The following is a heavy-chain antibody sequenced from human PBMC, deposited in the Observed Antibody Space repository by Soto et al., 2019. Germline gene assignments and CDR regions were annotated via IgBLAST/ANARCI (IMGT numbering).Heavy chain of an antibody. J-gene: IGHJ6*03. D-gene: IGHD6-13*01. CDR1: GGSISGYY. Sequence: SETLSLTCTVSGGSISGYYWSWIRQPPGKGLEWIGYIYYSGSTNYNPSLKSRVTISVDTSKNQFSLKLRSVTAADTAVYYCARDRGSSWYHNMDVWGKGTTVTVSS. CDR3: ARDRGSSWYHNMDV. V-gene: IGHV4-59*01. CDR2: IYYSGST.